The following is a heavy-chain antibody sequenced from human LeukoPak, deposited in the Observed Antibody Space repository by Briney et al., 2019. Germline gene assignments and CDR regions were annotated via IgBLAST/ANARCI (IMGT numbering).Heavy chain of an antibody. V-gene: IGHV4-31*03. CDR1: GGSISSGGYY. CDR2: IYYSGST. D-gene: IGHD6-13*01. J-gene: IGHJ6*04. CDR3: AAYSSSWYNYYYYGMDV. Sequence: SQTLSLTCTVSGGSISSGGYYWSWMRQHPGKGLEWIGYIYYSGSTYYNPSLKSRVTISVDTSKNQFSLKLSSVTAADTAVYYCAAYSSSWYNYYYYGMDVWGKGTTVTVSS.